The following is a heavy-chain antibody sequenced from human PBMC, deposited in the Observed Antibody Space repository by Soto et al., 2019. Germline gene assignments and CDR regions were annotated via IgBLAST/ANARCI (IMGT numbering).Heavy chain of an antibody. CDR1: GGTFSNYT. CDR3: ARYTFGVVMDYYYYMEV. J-gene: IGHJ6*03. D-gene: IGHD3-3*01. Sequence: QVQLVQSGAEVKKPGSSVRVSCKASGGTFSNYTLSWVRQAPGQGLEWMGRIIPIIGIVNYAQKFQGRATITADKSTSTSYLELSSLRSDDTAIYYCARYTFGVVMDYYYYMEVWGKGTTVTVSS. CDR2: IIPIIGIV. V-gene: IGHV1-69*02.